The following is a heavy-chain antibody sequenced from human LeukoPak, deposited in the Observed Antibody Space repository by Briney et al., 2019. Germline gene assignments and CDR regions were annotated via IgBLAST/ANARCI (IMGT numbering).Heavy chain of an antibody. CDR3: ARDPPDNHCYYMDV. V-gene: IGHV3-30*04. D-gene: IGHD1-14*01. CDR1: GFTFSSYA. CDR2: ISYDGSNK. J-gene: IGHJ6*03. Sequence: PGRSLRLSCAASGFTFSSYAMRWVRQAPGKGLEWVAVISYDGSNKYYADSVKGRFTISRDNSKNTLYLQMNSLRAEDTAVYYCARDPPDNHCYYMDVWGKGTTVTVSS.